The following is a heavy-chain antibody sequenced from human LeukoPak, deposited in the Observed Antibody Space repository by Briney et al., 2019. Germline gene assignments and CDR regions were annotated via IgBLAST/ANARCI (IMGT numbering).Heavy chain of an antibody. V-gene: IGHV3-7*01. CDR2: INLDGSDT. CDR3: GRVIAGAIDY. CDR1: GFTFGGYS. D-gene: IGHD6-13*01. Sequence: GGSLRLSCAASGFTFGGYSMTWVRQAPGKGLEWVANINLDGSDTFYVGFVKGRFTISRDNADNSLYLQMNSLRAEDTAVYYCGRVIAGAIDYWGQGTLVTVSS. J-gene: IGHJ4*02.